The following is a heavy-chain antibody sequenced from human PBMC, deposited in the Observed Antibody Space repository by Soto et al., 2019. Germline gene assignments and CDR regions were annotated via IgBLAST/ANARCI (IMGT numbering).Heavy chain of an antibody. CDR1: GFTFSDYY. CDR3: ARELYYYDSSGYPPYYYYGMDV. CDR2: ISSSSSYT. J-gene: IGHJ6*02. V-gene: IGHV3-11*06. D-gene: IGHD3-22*01. Sequence: GGSLSLSCAASGFTFSDYYMSWIRQAPGKGLEWVSYISSSSSYTNYADSVKGRFTISRDNAKNPLYLQMNSLRAEDTAVYYCARELYYYDSSGYPPYYYYGMDVWGQGTTVTVSS.